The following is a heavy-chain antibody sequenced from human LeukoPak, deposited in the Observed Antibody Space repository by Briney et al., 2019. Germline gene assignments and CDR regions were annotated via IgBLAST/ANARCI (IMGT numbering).Heavy chain of an antibody. CDR1: GGSIRSSYYY. V-gene: IGHV4-39*07. CDR2: IYDSGST. CDR3: ARGRMGYYDILTGTYAFDI. D-gene: IGHD3-9*01. J-gene: IGHJ3*02. Sequence: SETLSLTCTVSGGSIRSSYYYWGWIRQPPGTGLEWIGSIYDSGSTYYNPSLKSRVTISVDTSKNQFSLKLSSVTAADTAVYYCARGRMGYYDILTGTYAFDIWGQGTMVTVSS.